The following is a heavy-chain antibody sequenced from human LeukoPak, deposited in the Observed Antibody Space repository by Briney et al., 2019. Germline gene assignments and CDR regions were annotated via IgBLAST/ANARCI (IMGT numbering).Heavy chain of an antibody. CDR1: GYTFTSYG. V-gene: IGHV1-18*01. CDR2: ISAYNGNT. CDR3: ARDMMIAAAGTGGSS. J-gene: IGHJ4*02. Sequence: ASVKVSCKASGYTFTSYGISWVRQAPGQGLEWMGWISAYNGNTNYAQKPQGRVTMTTDTSTSTAYMELRSLRSDDTAVYYCARDMMIAAAGTGGSSWGQGTLVTVSS. D-gene: IGHD6-13*01.